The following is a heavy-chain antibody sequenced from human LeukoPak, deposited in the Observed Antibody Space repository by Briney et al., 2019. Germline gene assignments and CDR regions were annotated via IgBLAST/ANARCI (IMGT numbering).Heavy chain of an antibody. J-gene: IGHJ6*03. Sequence: GGSLRLSCAASGITFSSYGMSWVRQAPGKGLEWVSSISSTGGTTYYADSVKGRFTISRDNSKNTLYLQMNSLRAEDTAVYYCARYGDYELGYYYYMDVWGKGTTVTVSS. CDR1: GITFSSYG. CDR3: ARYGDYELGYYYYMDV. V-gene: IGHV3-23*01. CDR2: ISSTGGTT. D-gene: IGHD4-17*01.